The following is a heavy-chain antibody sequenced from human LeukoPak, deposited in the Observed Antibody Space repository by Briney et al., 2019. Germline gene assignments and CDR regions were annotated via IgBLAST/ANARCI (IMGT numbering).Heavy chain of an antibody. CDR1: GYTFTSYY. J-gene: IGHJ6*03. V-gene: IGHV1-46*01. CDR2: INPSGGST. CDR3: AREVGYSSWVDYYMDV. D-gene: IGHD6-13*01. Sequence: GASVKVSCKASGYTFTSYYMHWVRQAPGQGLEWMGIINPSGGSTSYAQKFQGRVTMTRDASTSTVYMELSSLRSEDTAVYYCAREVGYSSWVDYYMDVWGKGTTVTVSS.